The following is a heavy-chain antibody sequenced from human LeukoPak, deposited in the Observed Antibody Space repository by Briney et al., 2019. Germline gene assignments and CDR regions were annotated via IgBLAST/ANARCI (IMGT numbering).Heavy chain of an antibody. V-gene: IGHV3-30*02. CDR3: AKFDNRIVGAASFNY. D-gene: IGHD1-26*01. CDR1: GFTFSSYG. CDR2: IRFDGSNK. J-gene: IGHJ4*02. Sequence: GGSLRLSCAASGFTFSSYGMHWVRQAPGKGLEWVAFIRFDGSNKYYADSVKGRLTISRDNSKNTLYLQMNSLRGEDTAVYYCAKFDNRIVGAASFNYWGQGTLVAVSS.